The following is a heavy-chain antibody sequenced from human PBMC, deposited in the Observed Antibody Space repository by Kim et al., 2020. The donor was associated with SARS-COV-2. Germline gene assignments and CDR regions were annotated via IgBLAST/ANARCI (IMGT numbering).Heavy chain of an antibody. D-gene: IGHD3-22*01. CDR1: GFTFSSYS. CDR3: AKANEYYDSSGYYYPQH. J-gene: IGHJ1*01. Sequence: GGSLRLSCAASGFTFSSYSMNWVRQAPGKGLEWVSYISSSSSTIYYADSVKGRFTISRDNAKNSLYLQMNSLRAEETAVYYCAKANEYYDSSGYYYPQHWGQGTLVTVSS. CDR2: ISSSSSTI. V-gene: IGHV3-48*04.